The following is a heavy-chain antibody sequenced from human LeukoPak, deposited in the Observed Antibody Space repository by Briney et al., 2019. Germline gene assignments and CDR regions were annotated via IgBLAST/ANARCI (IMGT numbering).Heavy chain of an antibody. V-gene: IGHV4-30-2*01. D-gene: IGHD3-3*01. J-gene: IGHJ4*02. CDR3: ARDPSSITNFGVLKENYFDY. CDR2: IYYSGST. Sequence: SETLSLTCIVSGVSISSGGYYWSWIRQPPGKGLEWIGHIYYSGSTYYNPSLKSRVIMSVDRSKNQFSLNLSAVTAADTAVYYCARDPSSITNFGVLKENYFDYWGQGTLVTVSS. CDR1: GVSISSGGYY.